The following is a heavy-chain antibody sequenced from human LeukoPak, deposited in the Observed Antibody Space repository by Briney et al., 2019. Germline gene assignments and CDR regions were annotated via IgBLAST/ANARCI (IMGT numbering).Heavy chain of an antibody. CDR3: ARDHMDYYDSSGYYYYYYMDV. J-gene: IGHJ6*03. V-gene: IGHV4-61*02. D-gene: IGHD3-22*01. CDR2: IYSSGST. Sequence: SQTLSLTCTVSGGSISSGSYYWSWIRQPAGKGLEWIGRIYSSGSTNYNPSLKSRVTISVDTTKNQFSLKLSSVTAADTAVYYCARDHMDYYDSSGYYYYYYMDVWGKGTTVTVSS. CDR1: GGSISSGSYY.